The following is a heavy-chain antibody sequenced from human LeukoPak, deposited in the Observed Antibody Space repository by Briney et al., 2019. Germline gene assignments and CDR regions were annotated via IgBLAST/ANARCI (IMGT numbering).Heavy chain of an antibody. CDR2: ISSSSSYI. CDR3: ARAQWFGELLSTYMDV. D-gene: IGHD3-10*01. Sequence: AGSLRLSCAASGFTFSSYSVNWVRQAAGKGLEWVSSISSSSSYIYYADSVKSRFTISRDNAKNSLYLQMNSLRAEDTAVYYCARAQWFGELLSTYMDVWGKGTTVTVSS. CDR1: GFTFSSYS. J-gene: IGHJ6*03. V-gene: IGHV3-21*01.